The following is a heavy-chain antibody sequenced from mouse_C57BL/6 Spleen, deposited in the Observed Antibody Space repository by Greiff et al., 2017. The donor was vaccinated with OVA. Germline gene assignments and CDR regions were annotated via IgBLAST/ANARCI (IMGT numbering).Heavy chain of an antibody. J-gene: IGHJ2*01. Sequence: QVQLQQSGAELARPGASVKLSCKASGYTFTSYGISWVKQRTGQGLEWIGEIYPRSGNTYYNEKFKGKATLTADKSSSTAYMELRSLTSEDSAVYFWARGGLEYGSFYGYWGQGTTLTVSS. V-gene: IGHV1-81*01. CDR2: IYPRSGNT. CDR1: GYTFTSYG. CDR3: ARGGLEYGSFYGY. D-gene: IGHD1-1*01.